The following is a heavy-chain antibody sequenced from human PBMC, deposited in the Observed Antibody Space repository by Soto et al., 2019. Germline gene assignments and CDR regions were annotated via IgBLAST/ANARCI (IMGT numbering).Heavy chain of an antibody. J-gene: IGHJ4*02. CDR2: ISYDGSNK. CDR1: GFTFSSYA. V-gene: IGHV3-30-3*01. CDR3: ARAGLVVITGVDY. Sequence: GESLKISCAASGFTFSSYAMHWVRQAPGKGLEWVAVISYDGSNKYYADSVKGRFTISRDNSKNTLYLQMNSLRAEDTAVYYCARAGLVVITGVDYWGQGTLVTVSS. D-gene: IGHD3-22*01.